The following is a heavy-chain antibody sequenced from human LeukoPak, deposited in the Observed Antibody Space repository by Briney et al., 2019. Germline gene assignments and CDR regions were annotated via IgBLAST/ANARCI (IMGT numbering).Heavy chain of an antibody. J-gene: IGHJ6*03. Sequence: PSETLSLTCTVSGGSISSYYWSWIRQPPGKGLEWIGRIYTSGSTNYNPSLKSRVTMSVDTSKNQFSLKLSSVTAADTAVYYCARDQELRYFDWLLSGYYYYYYMDVWGKGTTVTISS. D-gene: IGHD3-9*01. CDR1: GGSISSYY. V-gene: IGHV4-4*07. CDR2: IYTSGST. CDR3: ARDQELRYFDWLLSGYYYYYYMDV.